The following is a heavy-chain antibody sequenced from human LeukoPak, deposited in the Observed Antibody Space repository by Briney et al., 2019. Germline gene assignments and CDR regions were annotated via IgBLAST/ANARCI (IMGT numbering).Heavy chain of an antibody. V-gene: IGHV1-2*02. J-gene: IGHJ4*02. CDR1: GYTFTGYY. CDR3: ARGVVDWNGVFDY. CDR2: NNPNSGGT. Sequence: ASVKVSCKASGYTFTGYYMHWVRQAPGQGLEWMGWNNPNSGGTNYAQKFQGRVTMTRDTSISTAYMELSRLRSDDTAVYYCARGVVDWNGVFDYWGQGTLVTVSS. D-gene: IGHD1-1*01.